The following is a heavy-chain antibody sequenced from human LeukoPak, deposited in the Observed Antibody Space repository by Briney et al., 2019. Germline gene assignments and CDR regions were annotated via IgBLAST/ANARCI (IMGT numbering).Heavy chain of an antibody. D-gene: IGHD6-19*01. CDR3: ARDRGSSGRYRDLGY. Sequence: ASVKVSCKASGGTFSSYAISWVRRAPGQGLEWMGGIIPIFGTANYAQKFQGRVTITTDESTSTAYMELSSLRSEDTAVYYCARDRGSSGRYRDLGYWGQGTLVTVSS. CDR1: GGTFSSYA. V-gene: IGHV1-69*05. J-gene: IGHJ4*02. CDR2: IIPIFGTA.